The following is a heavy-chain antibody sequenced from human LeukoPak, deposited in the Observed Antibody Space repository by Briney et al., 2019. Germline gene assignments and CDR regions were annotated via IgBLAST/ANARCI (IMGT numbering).Heavy chain of an antibody. CDR1: GFTVSDYS. J-gene: IGHJ4*02. CDR2: IRYDGNNK. CDR3: AKVRYCSGVNCYPDDN. V-gene: IGHV3-30*02. D-gene: IGHD2-15*01. Sequence: GGSLRLSCAASGFTVSDYSMHWVRQAPGKGLNWVAFIRYDGNNKYYADSVKGRFTISRDNSKNMLYLEMNSLGTEDTAVYYCAKVRYCSGVNCYPDDNWGQGTLVTVSS.